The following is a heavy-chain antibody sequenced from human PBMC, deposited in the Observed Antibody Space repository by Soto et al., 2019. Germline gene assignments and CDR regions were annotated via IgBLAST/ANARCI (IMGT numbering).Heavy chain of an antibody. Sequence: EVQLLESGGGLVQPGGSLRLSCAASGFTFSSYAMSWVRQAPGKGLEWVSAISGSGGSTYYADSVKGRFTISRDNSKNTLYLKMNSPRAEDTAVYYCAKDNYYGSGSYYNGNWFDPWGQGTLVTVSS. CDR1: GFTFSSYA. CDR3: AKDNYYGSGSYYNGNWFDP. D-gene: IGHD3-10*01. V-gene: IGHV3-23*01. J-gene: IGHJ5*02. CDR2: ISGSGGST.